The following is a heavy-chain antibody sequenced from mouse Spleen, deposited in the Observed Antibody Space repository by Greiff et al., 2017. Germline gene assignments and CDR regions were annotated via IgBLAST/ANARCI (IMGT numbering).Heavy chain of an antibody. CDR2: IDPETGGT. V-gene: IGHV1-15*01. J-gene: IGHJ4*01. D-gene: IGHD2-12*01. Sequence: QVQLQQSGAELVRPGASVTLSCKASGYTFTDYEMHWVKQTPVHGLEWIGAIDPETGGTAYNQKFKGKAILTADKSSSTAYMELRSLTSEDSAVYYCSGSSYYSLYYAMDYWGQGTSVTVSS. CDR3: SGSSYYSLYYAMDY. CDR1: GYTFTDYE.